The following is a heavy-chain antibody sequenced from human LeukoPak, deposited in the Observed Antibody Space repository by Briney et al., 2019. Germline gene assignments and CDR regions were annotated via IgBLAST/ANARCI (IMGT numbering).Heavy chain of an antibody. CDR3: AKGPTLYASGSYTYFHY. V-gene: IGHV3-23*01. D-gene: IGHD3-10*01. CDR1: GFTFSSYA. CDR2: ISGSGGTT. Sequence: EGSLRLSCAASGFTFSSYAMSWVRQAPGKGLEWVSAISGSGGTTYYADSVKGRFTISRDNSKNTLYLQMNSLRAEDTAVYYCAKGPTLYASGSYTYFHYWGQGTLVTVSS. J-gene: IGHJ4*02.